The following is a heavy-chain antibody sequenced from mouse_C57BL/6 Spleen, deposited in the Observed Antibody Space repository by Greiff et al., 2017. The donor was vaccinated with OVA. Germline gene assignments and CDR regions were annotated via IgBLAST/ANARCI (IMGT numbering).Heavy chain of an antibody. Sequence: EVKLVESGGGLVKPGGSLKLSCAASGFTFSDYGMHWVRQAPGKGLEWVAYISRGSSTIYYADTVKGRFTITRDNAKNTLFLQMTSLRSEDTAMYYGARGYDYDGGYFDYWGQGTTLTVSS. D-gene: IGHD2-4*01. J-gene: IGHJ2*01. CDR3: ARGYDYDGGYFDY. CDR2: ISRGSSTI. V-gene: IGHV5-17*01. CDR1: GFTFSDYG.